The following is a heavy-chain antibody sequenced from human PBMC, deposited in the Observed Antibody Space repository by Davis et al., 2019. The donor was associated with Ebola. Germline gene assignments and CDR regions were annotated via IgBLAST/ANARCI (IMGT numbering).Heavy chain of an antibody. J-gene: IGHJ4*02. V-gene: IGHV4-59*08. CDR1: GGSISSYY. D-gene: IGHD6-13*01. CDR2: IYYSGST. CDR3: ARTPGQQLAPDY. Sequence: GSLRLSCTVSGGSISSYYWSWIRQPPGKGLEWIGYIYYSGSTNYNPSLKSRVTISVDTSKNQFSLKLSSVTAADTAVYYCARTPGQQLAPDYWGQGTLVTVSS.